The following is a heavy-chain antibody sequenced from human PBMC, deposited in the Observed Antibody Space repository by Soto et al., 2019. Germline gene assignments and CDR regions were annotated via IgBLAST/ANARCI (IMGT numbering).Heavy chain of an antibody. D-gene: IGHD6-13*01. CDR1: GYTFTSYG. V-gene: IGHV1-18*04. Sequence: GASVKVSCKASGYTFTSYGISWVRQAPGQGLEWMGWISAHNGNTNYAQKLQGRVTMTTDTSTSTAYMELRSLRSDDTAVSSCARAPAGGSSWYMITYYYYGMDVWGQGTTAPVSS. CDR2: ISAHNGNT. J-gene: IGHJ6*02. CDR3: ARAPAGGSSWYMITYYYYGMDV.